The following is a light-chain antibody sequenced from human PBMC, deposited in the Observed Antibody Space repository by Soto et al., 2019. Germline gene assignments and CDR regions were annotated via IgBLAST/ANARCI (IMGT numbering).Light chain of an antibody. CDR3: QSYDSRINVV. CDR1: SGSIASNY. CDR2: EDN. Sequence: NFMLTQPHSVSESPGKTVTISCTRSSGSIASNYVQWYQQRPGSSPTTVIYEDNQRPSGVPDRFSGSIDSSSNSASLTISGLKTEDEADYYCQSYDSRINVVFGGGTKLTVL. V-gene: IGLV6-57*01. J-gene: IGLJ2*01.